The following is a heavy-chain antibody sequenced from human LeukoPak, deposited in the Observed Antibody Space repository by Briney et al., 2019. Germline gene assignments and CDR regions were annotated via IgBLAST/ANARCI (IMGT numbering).Heavy chain of an antibody. CDR1: GYTFTSYD. D-gene: IGHD4-11*01. V-gene: IGHV1-8*03. J-gene: IGHJ4*02. Sequence: GASVKVSCKASGYTFTSYDVNWVRQATGQGLEWMGWMNPNSGNTGYAQKFQGRVTITRNTSISTAYMELSSLRSEDTAVYYCARDRTGKWTTSHLLGYWGQGTLVTVSS. CDR3: ARDRTGKWTTSHLLGY. CDR2: MNPNSGNT.